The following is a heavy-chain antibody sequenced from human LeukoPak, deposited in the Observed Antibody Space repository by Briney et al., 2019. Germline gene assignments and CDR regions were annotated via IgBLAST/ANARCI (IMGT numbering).Heavy chain of an antibody. J-gene: IGHJ4*02. CDR1: GFTFSSYN. Sequence: GGSLRLSCAASGFTFSSYNMNWVRQAPGKGLEWVSFISSSSTYIYNAGSVKGRFTISRDNARNSLDLQMNGLRAEDTAVYYCARAEMIYNSGWLYYFDYWGQGTLVTVSS. V-gene: IGHV3-21*01. CDR3: ARAEMIYNSGWLYYFDY. D-gene: IGHD6-19*01. CDR2: ISSSSTYI.